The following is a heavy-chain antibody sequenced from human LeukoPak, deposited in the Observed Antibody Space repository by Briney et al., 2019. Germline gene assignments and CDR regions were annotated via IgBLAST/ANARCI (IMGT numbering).Heavy chain of an antibody. D-gene: IGHD3-9*01. V-gene: IGHV1-2*02. CDR3: ARDDELRYFNSSPKHYYYYSIDV. Sequence: GASVKVSCKASGYTFTGYYMHWVRQAPGQGLEWMGWINPNSGVTNYAQKFQGRVTMTRDTPISTAYMELSRLRSDDTSVYYCARDDELRYFNSSPKHYYYYSIDVWSKATSVIVPS. CDR2: INPNSGVT. J-gene: IGHJ6*03. CDR1: GYTFTGYY.